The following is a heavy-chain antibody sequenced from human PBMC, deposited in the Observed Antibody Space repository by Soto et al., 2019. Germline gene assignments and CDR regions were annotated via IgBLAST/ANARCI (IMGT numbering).Heavy chain of an antibody. CDR3: AGDPDSHYNDSNPSSYP. CDR2: IIPIIGII. D-gene: IGHD4-4*01. CDR1: GGTFSTYT. Sequence: GASVKVSCKASGGTFSTYTITWVRQAPGQGLEWMGRIIPIIGIINYAQKFQGRVTISADKFTGTAYMELTGLRSDDTAVYYCAGDPDSHYNDSNPSSYPWGQGNLVTVS. J-gene: IGHJ5*02. V-gene: IGHV1-69*04.